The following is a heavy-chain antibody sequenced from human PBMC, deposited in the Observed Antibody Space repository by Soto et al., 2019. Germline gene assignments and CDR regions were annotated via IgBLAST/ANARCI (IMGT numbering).Heavy chain of an antibody. CDR2: IIPIFGTA. J-gene: IGHJ6*02. CDR1: GGTFRSYA. D-gene: IGHD6-6*01. V-gene: IGHV1-69*01. Sequence: QVQLVQSGAEVKKPGFSVRVSCKASGGTFRSYAISWVRQAPGQGIEWLGGIIPIFGTANYAQKFQGRVTITADESTSTAYMELSSFGSEDTAVYYCARVDCGLKEYSSPPRGVDVGVQGTTDTVSS. CDR3: ARVDCGLKEYSSPPRGVDV.